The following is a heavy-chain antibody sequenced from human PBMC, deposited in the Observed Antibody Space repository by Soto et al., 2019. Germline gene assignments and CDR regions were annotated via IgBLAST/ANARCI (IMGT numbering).Heavy chain of an antibody. CDR1: GGSISSSSYY. J-gene: IGHJ4*02. Sequence: QLQLQESGPGLVKPSETLSLTCTVSGGSISSSSYYWGWIRQPPGKGLEWIGSIYYSGSTYYNPSLKSRVAISVDTSKNQFSLKLSSVTAADTAVYYCARRFGAARGVDYWGQGTLVTVSS. D-gene: IGHD3-10*01. CDR2: IYYSGST. CDR3: ARRFGAARGVDY. V-gene: IGHV4-39*01.